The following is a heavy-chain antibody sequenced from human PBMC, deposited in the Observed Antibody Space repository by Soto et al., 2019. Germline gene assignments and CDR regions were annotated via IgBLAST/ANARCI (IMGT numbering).Heavy chain of an antibody. D-gene: IGHD6-13*01. CDR2: INHSGST. CDR3: ARGSAAAAEIDY. J-gene: IGHJ4*02. V-gene: IGHV4-34*01. CDR1: GGSFSGYY. Sequence: SETLSLTCAVYGGSFSGYYWSWIRQPPGKGLEWIGEINHSGSTNYNPSLKSRVTISVDTSKNQFSLKLSSVTAADTAVYYCARGSAAAAEIDYWGQGTLVTVSS.